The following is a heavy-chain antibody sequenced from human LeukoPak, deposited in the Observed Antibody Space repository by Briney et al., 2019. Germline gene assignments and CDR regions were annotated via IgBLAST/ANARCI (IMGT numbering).Heavy chain of an antibody. CDR1: GFTVSSNY. Sequence: TGGSLRLSCAASGFTVSSNYMSWVRQAPGKGLEWVSVICSGGSTYYADSVKGRFTISRDNSKNTLYLQMNSLRAEDTAVYYCARDPSVDTAGYWGQGTLVTVSS. D-gene: IGHD5-18*01. J-gene: IGHJ4*02. CDR3: ARDPSVDTAGY. CDR2: ICSGGST. V-gene: IGHV3-53*01.